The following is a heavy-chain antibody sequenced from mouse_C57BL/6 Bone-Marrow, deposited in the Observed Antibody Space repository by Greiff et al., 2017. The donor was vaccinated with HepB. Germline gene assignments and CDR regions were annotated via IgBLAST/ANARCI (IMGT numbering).Heavy chain of an antibody. Sequence: EVQLVESEGGLVQPGSSMKLSCTASGFTFSDYYMAWVRQVPEKGLEWVANINYDGSSTYYLDSLKSRFIISRDNAKNILYLQMSSLKSEDTATYYCARHDGSFAYWGQGTLVTVSA. V-gene: IGHV5-16*01. CDR3: ARHDGSFAY. J-gene: IGHJ3*01. CDR1: GFTFSDYY. CDR2: INYDGSST. D-gene: IGHD2-3*01.